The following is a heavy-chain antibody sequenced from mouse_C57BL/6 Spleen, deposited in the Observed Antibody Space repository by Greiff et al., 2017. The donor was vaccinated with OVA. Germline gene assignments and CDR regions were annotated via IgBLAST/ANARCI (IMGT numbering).Heavy chain of an antibody. CDR3: ARSGPYAMDY. CDR2: INPSSGYT. J-gene: IGHJ4*01. Sequence: VMLVESGAELARPGASVKMSCKASGYTFTSYTMHWVKQRPGQGLEWIGYINPSSGYTKYNQKFKDKATLTADKSSSTAYMQLSSLTSEDSAVYYCARSGPYAMDYWGQGTSVTVSS. CDR1: GYTFTSYT. V-gene: IGHV1-4*01. D-gene: IGHD3-2*02.